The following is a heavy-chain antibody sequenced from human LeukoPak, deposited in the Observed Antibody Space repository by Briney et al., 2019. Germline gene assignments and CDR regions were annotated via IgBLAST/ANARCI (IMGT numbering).Heavy chain of an antibody. CDR2: IYYSGST. Sequence: SDTLSLTCNVSGGSISSGDYYWSWIRQPPGKGLEWIGYIYYSGSTYYNPSLKSRVTISVDTSKNQFSLKLSSVTAADTAVYYCAAHIVVVPAATVDYWGQGTLVTVSS. D-gene: IGHD2-2*01. V-gene: IGHV4-30-4*02. CDR1: GGSISSGDYY. CDR3: AAHIVVVPAATVDY. J-gene: IGHJ4*02.